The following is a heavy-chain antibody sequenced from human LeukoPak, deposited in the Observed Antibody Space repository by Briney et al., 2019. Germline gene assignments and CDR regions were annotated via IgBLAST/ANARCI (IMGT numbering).Heavy chain of an antibody. Sequence: SETLSLTCTVSGGSISNYYWNWIRQPPGKGLEWIGRLLGSGSTDYNPSLKSRVTMSVDTSKNQFSLKLISVTAADTAVYYCARCPSYYADGTSTNAFDIWGQGTMVTVSS. D-gene: IGHD3-22*01. CDR3: ARCPSYYADGTSTNAFDI. CDR1: GGSISNYY. CDR2: LLGSGST. J-gene: IGHJ3*02. V-gene: IGHV4-4*07.